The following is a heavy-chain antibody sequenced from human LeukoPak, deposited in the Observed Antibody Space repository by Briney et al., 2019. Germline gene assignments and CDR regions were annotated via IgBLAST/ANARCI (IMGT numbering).Heavy chain of an antibody. V-gene: IGHV3-11*01. CDR3: ARAGTSHRLYYYYGMDV. D-gene: IGHD2-2*01. CDR2: ISSSGSTI. J-gene: IGHJ6*02. CDR1: GFTFSDYY. Sequence: GGSLRLSCAASGFTFSDYYMSWLRQAPGKGLEWVSYISSSGSTIYYADSVKGRFTISRDNAKNSLYLQMNSLRAKDTAVYYCARAGTSHRLYYYYGMDVWGQGTTVTVSS.